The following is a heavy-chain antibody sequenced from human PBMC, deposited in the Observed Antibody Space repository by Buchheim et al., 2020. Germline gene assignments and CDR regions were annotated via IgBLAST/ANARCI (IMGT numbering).Heavy chain of an antibody. V-gene: IGHV4-34*01. J-gene: IGHJ6*02. D-gene: IGHD4-17*01. CDR2: INHSGST. Sequence: QVQLQQWGAGLLKPSETLSLTCAVYGGSFSGYYWSWIRQPPGKGLEWIGEINHSGSTNYNPSLKSRVTISVDTSKNQFSLKLSSVTAADTAVYYCARVGGYSTVTLHYYYGMDVWGQGTT. CDR3: ARVGGYSTVTLHYYYGMDV. CDR1: GGSFSGYY.